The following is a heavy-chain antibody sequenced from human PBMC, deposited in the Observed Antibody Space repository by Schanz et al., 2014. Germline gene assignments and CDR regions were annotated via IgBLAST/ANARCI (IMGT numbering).Heavy chain of an antibody. D-gene: IGHD3-10*01. J-gene: IGHJ5*02. CDR3: ARGGPAIDHYGLGSFFRWFDP. CDR2: VYHSGIT. V-gene: IGHV4-31*03. Sequence: QVQLQESGPRLVKPSQTLSLTCTVSGGSIDVSGYYWSWIRQQPGKGLEWIGEVYHSGITNYNPALKSRVTISVDKSKNHFSLKLTSVTAADTAVYYCARGGPAIDHYGLGSFFRWFDPWGQGTLVTVS. CDR1: GGSIDVSGYY.